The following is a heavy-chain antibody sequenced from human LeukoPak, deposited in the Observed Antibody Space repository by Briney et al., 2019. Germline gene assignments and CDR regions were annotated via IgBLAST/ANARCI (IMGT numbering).Heavy chain of an antibody. Sequence: PSETLSLTCSVSGVSISSYYWTWIRQPPGKGLEWIGSISYSGSTYYNPSLKSRVTISVDTSKNQFSLRLSSVSAADTAVYYCARRTAGGATFFWGQGTLVTVSA. CDR2: ISYSGST. J-gene: IGHJ4*02. CDR1: GVSISSYY. CDR3: ARRTAGGATFF. V-gene: IGHV4-39*01. D-gene: IGHD1-26*01.